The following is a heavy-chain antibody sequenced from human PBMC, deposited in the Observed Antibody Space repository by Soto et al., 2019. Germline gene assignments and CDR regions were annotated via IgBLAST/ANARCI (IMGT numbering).Heavy chain of an antibody. CDR3: ATEDSMNWTHDY. J-gene: IGHJ4*02. CDR2: IYYRGTT. Sequence: TSETLSLTCTLSGGSSTSSGYYWSWIRLHPGEGLEWIGYIYYRGTTYYNPSLKSPVTISTDTSKKEFSLTLTSVTAADTAVYYCATEDSMNWTHDYWGPGTLVTVSS. D-gene: IGHD1-1*01. V-gene: IGHV4-31*01. CDR1: GGSSTSSGYY.